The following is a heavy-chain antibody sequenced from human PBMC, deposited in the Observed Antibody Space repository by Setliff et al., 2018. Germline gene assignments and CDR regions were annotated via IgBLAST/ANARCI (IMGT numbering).Heavy chain of an antibody. Sequence: VASVKVSCKASGGPFSNYAISWVRQAPGQGLEWMGRITPVLGTTDYSQKFQGRVTITADESTRTVNMELTSLRSEDTALYYCARGDRKSTRLNSSHTVIYTLSLHDALPICVASVKVSCKASGGPFSNYAISWVRQAPGQGLEWMGRITPVLGTTDY. CDR2: ITPVLGTT. CDR1: GGPFSNYA. D-gene: IGHD1-1*01. J-gene: IGHJ4*01. CDR3: ARGDRKSTRLNSSHTVIYTLSLHDALPICVASVKVSCKASGGPFSNYAISWVRQAPGQGLEWMGRITPVLGTTDY. V-gene: IGHV1-69*11.